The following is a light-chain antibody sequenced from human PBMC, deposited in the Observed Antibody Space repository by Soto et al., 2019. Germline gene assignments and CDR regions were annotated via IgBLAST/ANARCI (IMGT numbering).Light chain of an antibody. CDR2: GAS. V-gene: IGKV1-39*01. CDR1: HVISTY. Sequence: DVQMTQSPSSLSASIGDRVTISCRTSHVISTYLNWYQQKPGKAPNLLIHGASSLESGVPSRSSGSGSGTDFTLTITSLQPEDFETYYCQQSFSTPYSFGQGTKVDIK. J-gene: IGKJ2*03. CDR3: QQSFSTPYS.